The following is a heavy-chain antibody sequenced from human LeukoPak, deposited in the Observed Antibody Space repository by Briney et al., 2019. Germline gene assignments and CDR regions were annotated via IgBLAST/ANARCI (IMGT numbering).Heavy chain of an antibody. J-gene: IGHJ4*02. D-gene: IGHD2-15*01. CDR1: GFTFSSYG. CDR2: ISSRSSTI. V-gene: IGHV3-48*02. Sequence: GGSLRLSCAASGFTFSSYGMNWVRQAPGKGLEWISYISSRSSTIYYADSVKGRFTISSDNAKNSLFLQMNSLRDEDTAVYYCARGCSGGSCFGDFDYWGQGTLGTVSS. CDR3: ARGCSGGSCFGDFDY.